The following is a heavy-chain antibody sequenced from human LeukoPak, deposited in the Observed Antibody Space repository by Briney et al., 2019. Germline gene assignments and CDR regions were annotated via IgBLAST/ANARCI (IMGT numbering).Heavy chain of an antibody. CDR1: GFTLSYYT. CDR2: ISTSSSFI. D-gene: IGHD1-20*01. J-gene: IGHJ4*02. V-gene: IGHV3-21*01. CDR3: ARDDNWNDKPFDH. Sequence: GGPLRLSCAASGFTLSYYTMNWVRQAPGKGLEWVSSISTSSSFIRYADSVKGRFTISRDNANNSLYLQMNSLRAEDTALYYCARDDNWNDKPFDHWGQGVLVTVSS.